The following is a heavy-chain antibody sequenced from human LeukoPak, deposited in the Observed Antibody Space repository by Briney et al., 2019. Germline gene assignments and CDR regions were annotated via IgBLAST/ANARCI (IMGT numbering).Heavy chain of an antibody. CDR1: VFTFSSYG. CDR2: IWYDGSNK. V-gene: IGHV3-33*01. Sequence: GGALRLSCAASVFTFSSYGMHWVRQAPGKGLEWVAVIWYDGSNKYYADSVKGRFTISGDNSKNTLYLQMNSLRAEDTAVYYCARDRNVLLWFRELSILFDYWGQGTLVTVSS. CDR3: ARDRNVLLWFRELSILFDY. D-gene: IGHD3-10*01. J-gene: IGHJ4*02.